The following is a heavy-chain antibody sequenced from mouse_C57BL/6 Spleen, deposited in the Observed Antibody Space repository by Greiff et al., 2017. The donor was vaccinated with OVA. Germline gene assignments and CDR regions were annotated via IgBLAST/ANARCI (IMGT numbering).Heavy chain of an antibody. CDR1: GFTFTDYY. CDR2: IRNKANGYTT. J-gene: IGHJ4*01. D-gene: IGHD1-1*01. CDR3: ARSLLAMDY. V-gene: IGHV7-3*01. Sequence: EVQGVESGGGLVQPGGSLRLSCAASGFTFTDYYMSWVRQPPGKALEWLGFIRNKANGYTTEYSASVKGRFTISRDNSQSILDLQMKELRGEDSATYYCARSLLAMDYWGQGTSVTVSS.